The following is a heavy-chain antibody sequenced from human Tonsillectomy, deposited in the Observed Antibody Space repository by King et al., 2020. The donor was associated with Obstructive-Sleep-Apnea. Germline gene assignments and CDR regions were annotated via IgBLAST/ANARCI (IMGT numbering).Heavy chain of an antibody. CDR2: ISYDGSNK. V-gene: IGHV3-30*04. J-gene: IGHJ6*02. Sequence: VQLVESGGGVVQPGRSLRLSCAASGFTFSSYAMHWVRQAPGKGLEWVAVISYDGSNKYYADSVKGRFTISRDNSKNTLYLQMNSLRAEDTAVYYCARDREYYYGSGSGEPYYYGMDVWGQGTTVTVSS. CDR1: GFTFSSYA. D-gene: IGHD3-10*01. CDR3: ARDREYYYGSGSGEPYYYGMDV.